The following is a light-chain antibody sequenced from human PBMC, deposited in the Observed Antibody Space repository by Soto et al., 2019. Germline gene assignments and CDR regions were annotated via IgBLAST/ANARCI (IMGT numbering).Light chain of an antibody. Sequence: QSVLTQPASGSGAPGQSITISCTGTSSDVGAYNYVSWYQQPPGTAPKLIMFEVSNRPSGVPDRFSGSKSGSSASLTISGLQAEDEADYYCSLYISGSTYVFGTGTKVTVL. CDR2: EVS. J-gene: IGLJ1*01. CDR3: SLYISGSTYV. V-gene: IGLV2-18*01. CDR1: SSDVGAYNY.